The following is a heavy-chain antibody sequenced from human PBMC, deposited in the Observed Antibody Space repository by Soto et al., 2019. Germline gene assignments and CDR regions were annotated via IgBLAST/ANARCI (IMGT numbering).Heavy chain of an antibody. CDR2: IYYSGST. CDR1: GGSISSSSYY. V-gene: IGHV4-39*01. J-gene: IGHJ5*02. Sequence: QLQLQESGPRLVKPSETLSLTCTVSGGSISSSSYYWGWIRQPPWKGLEWIGSIYYSGSTYYNPYLKCRVTMYVDPSKTQCSLTLGSVTATDTGVYYCARTRAVWFHPGVQGTLVTVSS. CDR3: ARTRAVWFHP. D-gene: IGHD6-19*01.